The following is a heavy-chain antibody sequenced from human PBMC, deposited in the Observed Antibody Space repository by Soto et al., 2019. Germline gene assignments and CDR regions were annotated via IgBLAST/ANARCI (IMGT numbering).Heavy chain of an antibody. V-gene: IGHV1-46*01. D-gene: IGHD5-18*01. CDR1: GYTFTNSY. CDR3: ARRYGSCFDY. J-gene: IGHJ4*01. CDR2: INPSGGST. Sequence: ASVKVSCKASGYTFTNSYVHWVRQAPGQGLEWMGIINPSGGSTNYAQRFQGRVTVTSDSSTSTVYLELSSLRSEDTAVYYCARRYGSCFDYWG.